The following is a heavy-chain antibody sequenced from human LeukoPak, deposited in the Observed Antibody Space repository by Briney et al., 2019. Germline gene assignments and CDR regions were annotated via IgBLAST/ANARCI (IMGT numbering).Heavy chain of an antibody. V-gene: IGHV3-30*04. CDR2: ISYDGSNK. Sequence: PGGSLRLSCAASGFTFSSYAMHWVRQAPGKGREWVAVISYDGSNKYYADSVKGRFTISRDNSKNTLYLQMNSLRAEDTAVYYCARLGTALLDSGWYRYWGQGTLVTVSS. J-gene: IGHJ4*02. D-gene: IGHD6-19*01. CDR1: GFTFSSYA. CDR3: ARLGTALLDSGWYRY.